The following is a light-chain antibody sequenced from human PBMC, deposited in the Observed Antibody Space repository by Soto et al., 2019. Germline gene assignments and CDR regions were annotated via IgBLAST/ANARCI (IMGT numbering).Light chain of an antibody. V-gene: IGKV3-11*01. J-gene: IGKJ3*01. Sequence: VLTQSPNTLSLSPGDRAILSCRASESVSTSLAWYQQKPGQPPRLLIYGASNRAPGIPARFSGSGSGTDVSLTIISRQPEDFAVYYCQLQASRPPFAFGPGTKVDIK. CDR1: ESVSTS. CDR3: QLQASRPPFA. CDR2: GAS.